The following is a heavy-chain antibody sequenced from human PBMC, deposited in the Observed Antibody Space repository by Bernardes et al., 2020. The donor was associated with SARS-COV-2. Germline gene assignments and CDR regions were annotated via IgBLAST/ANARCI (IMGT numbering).Heavy chain of an antibody. CDR3: ARESPPVVVVPAAIDHAAFDI. J-gene: IGHJ3*02. Sequence: SETLSLTCTVSGGSISSYYWSWIRQPAGKGLEWIGRIYNSGSTNYNPSLKSRVTMSVDTSKNQFSLKLSSVTAADTAVYYCARESPPVVVVPAAIDHAAFDIWGQGTMVTVSS. CDR2: IYNSGST. CDR1: GGSISSYY. D-gene: IGHD2-2*02. V-gene: IGHV4-4*07.